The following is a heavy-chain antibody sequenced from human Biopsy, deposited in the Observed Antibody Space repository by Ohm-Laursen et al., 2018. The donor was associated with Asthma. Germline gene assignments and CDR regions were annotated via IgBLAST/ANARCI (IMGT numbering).Heavy chain of an antibody. J-gene: IGHJ6*02. D-gene: IGHD5-12*01. CDR1: GDSFSNYA. Sequence: ASVKVSCKASGDSFSNYAISWVRQAPGQGLEWMGGLIPVLGTPDHAQMFEGRVTVTAGESTSTAYMELSSLSSEDTAVYYCARGYSGSDRIVYYYSGLEVWGQGTTVTVSS. CDR2: LIPVLGTP. CDR3: ARGYSGSDRIVYYYSGLEV. V-gene: IGHV1-69*13.